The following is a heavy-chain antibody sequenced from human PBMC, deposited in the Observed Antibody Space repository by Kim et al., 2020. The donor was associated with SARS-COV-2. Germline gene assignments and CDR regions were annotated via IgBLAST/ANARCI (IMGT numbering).Heavy chain of an antibody. D-gene: IGHD3-3*01. Sequence: SETLSLTCTVSGGSISSSSYYWGWIRQPPGKGLEWIGSIYYSGSTYYNPSLKSRVTISVDTSKNQFSLKLSSVTAADTAVYYCASTYYDFWSGYYTFALDYFYGMDVWGQGTTVTVSS. CDR2: IYYSGST. CDR3: ASTYYDFWSGYYTFALDYFYGMDV. V-gene: IGHV4-39*01. J-gene: IGHJ6*02. CDR1: GGSISSSSYY.